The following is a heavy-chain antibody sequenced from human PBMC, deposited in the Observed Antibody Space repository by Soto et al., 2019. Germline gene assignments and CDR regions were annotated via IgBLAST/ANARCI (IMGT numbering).Heavy chain of an antibody. V-gene: IGHV1-69*12. Sequence: QVQLVQSGAEVKKPGSSVKVSCKASGGTFSSYAISWVRQAPGQGLGWMGGIIPIFGTANSAQKFQGRVTITADESTSTAYMELSSLRSEDTAVYYCASSVAKYYYCGMDVWGQGTTVTVSS. J-gene: IGHJ6*02. CDR1: GGTFSSYA. CDR3: ASSVAKYYYCGMDV. CDR2: IIPIFGTA. D-gene: IGHD5-12*01.